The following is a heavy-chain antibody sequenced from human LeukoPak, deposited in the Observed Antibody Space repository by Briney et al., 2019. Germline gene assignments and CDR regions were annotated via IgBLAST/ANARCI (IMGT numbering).Heavy chain of an antibody. V-gene: IGHV4-39*01. CDR3: ARVRGILTGYYPHFFDY. D-gene: IGHD3-9*01. J-gene: IGHJ4*02. CDR1: GGSISSSSYY. Sequence: SETLSLTCTVSGGSISSSSYYWGWIRQPPGKGLEWIGSIYYSGSTYYNPSLKSRVTISVDTSKNQFSLKLSSVTAADTAVYYCARVRGILTGYYPHFFDYWGQGTLVTVSS. CDR2: IYYSGST.